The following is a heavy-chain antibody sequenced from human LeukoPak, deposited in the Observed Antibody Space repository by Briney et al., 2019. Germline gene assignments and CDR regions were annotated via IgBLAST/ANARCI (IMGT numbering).Heavy chain of an antibody. Sequence: SETLSLTCTVSGGSISSSSYYWGWIRQPPGKGLEWVATIYPFGTTYYNPSLKSRVTMSVDTSRNQFSLKLTSVTAADTAIYYCARIDMVRGAKPDFWGQGTLVTVSS. CDR1: GGSISSSSYY. CDR2: IYPFGTT. D-gene: IGHD3-10*01. CDR3: ARIDMVRGAKPDF. J-gene: IGHJ4*02. V-gene: IGHV4-39*07.